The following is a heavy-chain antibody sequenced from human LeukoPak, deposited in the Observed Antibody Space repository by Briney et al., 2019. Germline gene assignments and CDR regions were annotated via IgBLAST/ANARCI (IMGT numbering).Heavy chain of an antibody. CDR2: IYYSGST. Sequence: PSETLSLTCTVSGGSISSYYWSWIRQPPGKGLEWIGYIYYSGSTNYNPSLKSRVTISVDTSKNQFSLKLSSVTAADTAVYYCATQPGASSSWYGGAFDIWGQGTMVTVSS. D-gene: IGHD6-13*01. CDR1: GGSISSYY. V-gene: IGHV4-59*08. J-gene: IGHJ3*02. CDR3: ATQPGASSSWYGGAFDI.